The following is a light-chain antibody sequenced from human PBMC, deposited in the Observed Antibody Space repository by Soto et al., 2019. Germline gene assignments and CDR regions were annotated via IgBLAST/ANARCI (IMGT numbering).Light chain of an antibody. CDR1: QSISTW. J-gene: IGKJ1*01. Sequence: DIQMTQSPSTLSASVGDRVTITCRASQSISTWLAWYQQEPGKAPKLLIHKASSLQSGVPSRFSGSGSGTDFTLTISSLPPYDFATYYCQQYNSYSPTFGQGTRVEIK. CDR3: QQYNSYSPT. V-gene: IGKV1-5*03. CDR2: KAS.